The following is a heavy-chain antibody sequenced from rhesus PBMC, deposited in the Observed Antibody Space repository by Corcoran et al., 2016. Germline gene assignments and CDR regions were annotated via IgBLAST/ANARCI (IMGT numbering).Heavy chain of an antibody. CDR2: MSNTGKNI. Sequence: EVQLVESGGGLVQPGGSLRLSCAASGFIFGYYGLHWVRQAPGKGWEGVATMSNTGKNINDADSLKGRVNGARDKAKNALSLQMNRRRAEETAVYYCTRDAPDVWGRGVLVTVSS. J-gene: IGHJ5-2*02. CDR3: TRDAPDV. V-gene: IGHV3-7*01. CDR1: GFIFGYYG.